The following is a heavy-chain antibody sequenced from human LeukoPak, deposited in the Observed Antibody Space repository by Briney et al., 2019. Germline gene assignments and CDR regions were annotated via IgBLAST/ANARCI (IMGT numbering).Heavy chain of an antibody. CDR3: ARRNSAGSYYYYYGMDV. J-gene: IGHJ6*02. V-gene: IGHV4-59*08. CDR2: IYYSGST. CDR1: GGSISSYY. Sequence: SETLSLTCTVSGGSISSYYWSWIRQPPGKGLEWIGYIYYSGSTNYNPSLKSRVTISVDTSKNQFSLKRSSVTAADTAVYYCARRNSAGSYYYYYGMDVWGQGTTVTVSS. D-gene: IGHD6-19*01.